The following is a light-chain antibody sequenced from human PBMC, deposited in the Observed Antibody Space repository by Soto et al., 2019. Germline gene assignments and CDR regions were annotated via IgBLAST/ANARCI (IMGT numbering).Light chain of an antibody. CDR3: QRYGSSSIT. Sequence: PGERATLSCRASQSVSSSYLAWYQQKPGQAPRLLIYGASSRATGIPDRFSGSGSGTDFTLTISRLEPEDFAVYFCQRYGSSSITFGQRTRLEI. J-gene: IGKJ5*01. CDR2: GAS. CDR1: QSVSSSY. V-gene: IGKV3-20*01.